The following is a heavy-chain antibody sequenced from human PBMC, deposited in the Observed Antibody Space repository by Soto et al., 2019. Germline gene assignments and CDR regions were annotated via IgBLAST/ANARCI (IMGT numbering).Heavy chain of an antibody. CDR2: INPSGGST. J-gene: IGHJ5*02. V-gene: IGHV1-46*01. Sequence: ASVKVSCKASGYTFTSYYMHWVRQAPGQGLEWMGIINPSGGSTSYAQKFQGRVTMTRDTSTSTVYMDLSSLRSEDTAVYYCARDAPVVGGPLYKVSLFDPWGQGTLVTVSS. D-gene: IGHD2-21*01. CDR3: ARDAPVVGGPLYKVSLFDP. CDR1: GYTFTSYY.